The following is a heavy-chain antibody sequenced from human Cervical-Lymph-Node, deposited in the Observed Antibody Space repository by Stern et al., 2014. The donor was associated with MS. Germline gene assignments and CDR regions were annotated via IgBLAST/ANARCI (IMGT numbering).Heavy chain of an antibody. CDR1: GFVFRSYA. Sequence: VQLVESGGGVVQPGRSLRLSCAASGFVFRSYALYWVRQAPGKGLEWVALISYDGRYKYYTDSVKGRFTVSRDNSNNTVDLEMNSLRLEDTAVYYCAKGGSGSYLDWGQGSLVTVSS. CDR3: AKGGSGSYLD. D-gene: IGHD1-26*01. J-gene: IGHJ4*02. CDR2: ISYDGRYK. V-gene: IGHV3-30*04.